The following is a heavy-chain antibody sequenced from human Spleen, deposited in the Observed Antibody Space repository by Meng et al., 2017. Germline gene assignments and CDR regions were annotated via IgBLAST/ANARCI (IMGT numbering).Heavy chain of an antibody. CDR3: AREPYYYDSSDYSRGAFDI. Sequence: SETLSLTCTVSGDSITNYYWSWIRQPAGKRLEWIGLMSTSGSTIYNPSLRSRVTMSLDTSKNQFSLNLSSVTAADTAVYYCAREPYYYDSSDYSRGAFDIWGQGTMVTVSS. D-gene: IGHD3-22*01. CDR2: MSTSGST. V-gene: IGHV4-4*07. J-gene: IGHJ3*02. CDR1: GDSITNYY.